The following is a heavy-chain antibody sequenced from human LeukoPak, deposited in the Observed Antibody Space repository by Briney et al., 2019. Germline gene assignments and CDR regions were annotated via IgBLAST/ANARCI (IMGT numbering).Heavy chain of an antibody. J-gene: IGHJ4*02. Sequence: GRSLRLSCAASGFTFNGYAMHWVRQAPGKGLEWVAVISYDGSNKYYADSVKGRFTISRDNPKNTVYLQMNSLRTEDTAVYYCGRGSSPYYYGSGSYYNPDYWGQGTLVTVSS. D-gene: IGHD3-10*01. CDR3: GRGSSPYYYGSGSYYNPDY. V-gene: IGHV3-30*04. CDR1: GFTFNGYA. CDR2: ISYDGSNK.